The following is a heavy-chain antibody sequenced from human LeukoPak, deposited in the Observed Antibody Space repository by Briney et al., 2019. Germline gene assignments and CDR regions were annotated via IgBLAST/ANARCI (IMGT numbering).Heavy chain of an antibody. CDR3: ARGVYYYYYMDV. Sequence: SETLSLTCTVSGGSISSSSYYWGWIRQPPGKGLEWIGSIYYSGSTCYNPSLKSRVTISVDTSKNQFSLKLSSVTAADTAVYYCARGVYYYYYMDVWGKGTTVTVSS. CDR1: GGSISSSSYY. CDR2: IYYSGST. J-gene: IGHJ6*03. V-gene: IGHV4-39*07.